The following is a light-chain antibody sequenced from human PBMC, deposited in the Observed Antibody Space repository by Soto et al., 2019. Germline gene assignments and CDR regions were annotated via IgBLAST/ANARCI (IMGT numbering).Light chain of an antibody. CDR3: QQASSFPPT. CDR2: AAS. J-gene: IGKJ5*01. V-gene: IGKV1-12*01. CDR1: QGISNY. Sequence: QITQSASSLSASVGDRVTITCRASQGISNYLAWYQQKPGKVPKLLIYAASSLQGGVPSRFSGSGSGTEFTLTISSLQPEDFATYYCQQASSFPPTFGQGTRLEIK.